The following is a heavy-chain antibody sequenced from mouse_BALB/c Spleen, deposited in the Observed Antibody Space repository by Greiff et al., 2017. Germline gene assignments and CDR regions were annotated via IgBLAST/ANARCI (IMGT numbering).Heavy chain of an antibody. CDR1: GYSITSDYA. CDR2: ISYSGST. CDR3: ADLYYGSSWFAY. D-gene: IGHD1-1*01. V-gene: IGHV3-2*02. Sequence: EVQLQESGPGLVKPSQSLSLTCTVTGYSITSDYAWNWIRQFPGNKLEWMGYISYSGSTSYNPSLKSRISITRDTSKNQFFLQLNSVTTEDTATYYCADLYYGSSWFAYWGQGTLVTVSA. J-gene: IGHJ3*01.